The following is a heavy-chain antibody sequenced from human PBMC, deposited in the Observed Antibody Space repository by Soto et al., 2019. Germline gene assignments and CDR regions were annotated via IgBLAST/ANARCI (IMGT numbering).Heavy chain of an antibody. D-gene: IGHD2-2*01. CDR2: FSYSGST. Sequence: SETQSLTSTVSGGNLGSGPYSWGWIRQPPEKGLEWIGTFSYSGSTYYNPSLESRVTISVDTSKNQFSLKVSSVTAADTAMYYCARLGGYCSTTTCYGYYAMDVWGQGTTVTVSS. J-gene: IGHJ6*02. CDR1: GGNLGSGPYS. V-gene: IGHV4-39*01. CDR3: ARLGGYCSTTTCYGYYAMDV.